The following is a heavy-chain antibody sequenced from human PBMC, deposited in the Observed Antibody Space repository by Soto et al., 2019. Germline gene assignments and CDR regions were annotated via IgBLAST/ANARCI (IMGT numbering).Heavy chain of an antibody. CDR1: GFTFSSYA. CDR3: ARDKSACSSTSCYYTSYYYYYMDV. J-gene: IGHJ6*03. Sequence: GGSLRLSCAASGFTFSSYAMHWVRQAPGKGLEYVSAISSNGGSTYYANSVKGRFTISRDNSKNTLYLQMGSLRAEDKAVYYCARDKSACSSTSCYYTSYYYYYMDVWGKGTTVTVSS. D-gene: IGHD2-2*01. CDR2: ISSNGGST. V-gene: IGHV3-64*01.